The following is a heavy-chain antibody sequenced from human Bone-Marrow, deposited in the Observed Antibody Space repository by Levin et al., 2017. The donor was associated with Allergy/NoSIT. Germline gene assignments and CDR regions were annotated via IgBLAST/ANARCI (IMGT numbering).Heavy chain of an antibody. CDR2: IRSKAYGGTT. CDR1: GFTFGDYA. Sequence: GGSLRLSCTASGFTFGDYAMSWFRQAPGKGLEWVGFIRSKAYGGTTEYAASVKGRFTISRDDSKSIAYLQMNSLKTEDTAVYYCTRSAYDSSGYYLADAFDIWGQGTMVTVSS. D-gene: IGHD3-22*01. V-gene: IGHV3-49*03. CDR3: TRSAYDSSGYYLADAFDI. J-gene: IGHJ3*02.